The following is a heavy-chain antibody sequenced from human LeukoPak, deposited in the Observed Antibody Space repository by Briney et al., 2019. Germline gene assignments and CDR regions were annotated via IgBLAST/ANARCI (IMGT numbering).Heavy chain of an antibody. V-gene: IGHV1-2*02. CDR1: GYTFTSYY. Sequence: ASVKVSCKASGYTFTSYYMHWVRQAPGQGLEWMGWINPNSGGTNYAQKFQGRVTMTRDTSISTAYMELSRLRSDDTAVYYCASLGLYSSGYTFDYWGQGTLVTVSS. J-gene: IGHJ4*02. CDR3: ASLGLYSSGYTFDY. CDR2: INPNSGGT. D-gene: IGHD3-22*01.